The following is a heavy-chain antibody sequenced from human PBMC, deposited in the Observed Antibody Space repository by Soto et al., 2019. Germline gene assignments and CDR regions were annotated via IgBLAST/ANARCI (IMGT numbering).Heavy chain of an antibody. CDR1: GFTFDDYA. Sequence: EVQLVESGGGLVQPGRSLRLSCAASGFTFDDYAMHWVRQAPGKGLEWVSGISWNSGSIGYADSVKGRFTISRDNAKNSLYLQMNSLRAEDTALYYCAKDTFKRVDTAMDPFDYWGQGTLVTVSS. J-gene: IGHJ4*02. CDR2: ISWNSGSI. V-gene: IGHV3-9*01. D-gene: IGHD5-18*01. CDR3: AKDTFKRVDTAMDPFDY.